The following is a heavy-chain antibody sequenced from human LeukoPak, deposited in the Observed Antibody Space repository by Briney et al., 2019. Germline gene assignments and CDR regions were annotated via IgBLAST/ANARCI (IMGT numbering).Heavy chain of an antibody. V-gene: IGHV1-18*04. Sequence: ASVKVSCKASGYTFTSYYMHWVRQAPGQGLEWMGWISAYNGNTNYAQKLQGRVTMTTDTSTSTAYMELRSLRSDDTAVYYCARQIGYDSSGYYYNHPFDYWGQGTLVTVSS. CDR3: ARQIGYDSSGYYYNHPFDY. D-gene: IGHD3-22*01. CDR1: GYTFTSYY. CDR2: ISAYNGNT. J-gene: IGHJ4*02.